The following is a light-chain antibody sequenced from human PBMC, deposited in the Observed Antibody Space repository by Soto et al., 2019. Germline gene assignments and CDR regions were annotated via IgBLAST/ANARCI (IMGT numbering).Light chain of an antibody. J-gene: IGKJ2*01. CDR3: QQRNNWPPGYS. CDR2: DAS. CDR1: QSVRSY. Sequence: EIVLTQSPATLSLSPGERATLSCRASQSVRSYLAWYQQKPGQAPSLLIYDASNRATGIPARFSGSGSGTDFTLTISSLEPEDFAVYYCQQRNNWPPGYSFGQGTKLEIK. V-gene: IGKV3-11*01.